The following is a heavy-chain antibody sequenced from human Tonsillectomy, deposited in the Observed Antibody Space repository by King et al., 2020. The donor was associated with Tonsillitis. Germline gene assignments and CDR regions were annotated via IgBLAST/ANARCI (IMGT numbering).Heavy chain of an antibody. CDR1: GFTFSIYN. V-gene: IGHV3-48*01. D-gene: IGHD2-2*02. Sequence: VQLVESGGGLVQPGGSLRLSCAASGFTFSIYNMKWVRQAPGKGLEWVSYISSGSSTIYYADSVKGRFTISRDNAKNSLYLQMNSLRAEDTAVYYCARRCSSTSCYTPHSGGMDVWGQGTTVTVSS. CDR3: ARRCSSTSCYTPHSGGMDV. CDR2: ISSGSSTI. J-gene: IGHJ6*02.